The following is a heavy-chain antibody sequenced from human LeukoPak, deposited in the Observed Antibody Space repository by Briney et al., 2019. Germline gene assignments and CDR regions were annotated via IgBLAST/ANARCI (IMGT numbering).Heavy chain of an antibody. J-gene: IGHJ5*02. Sequence: SQTLSLTCAVSGGSISSGGYSWSWIRQRPGKGLEWIGYIYHSGSTYHNPSLKSRVTISVDRSKNQFSLKLSSVTAADTAVYYCARGIAARRSWFDPWGQGTLVTVSS. CDR2: IYHSGST. D-gene: IGHD6-6*01. CDR1: GGSISSGGYS. V-gene: IGHV4-30-2*01. CDR3: ARGIAARRSWFDP.